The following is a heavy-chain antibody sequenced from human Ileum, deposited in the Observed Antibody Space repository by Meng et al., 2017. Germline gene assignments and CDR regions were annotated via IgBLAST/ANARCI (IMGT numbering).Heavy chain of an antibody. CDR1: GGSVSLAGYQ. D-gene: IGHD1-26*01. V-gene: IGHV4-61*08. CDR2: AST. Sequence: QVPLQGSCPGLVSPSETLSLLCTVSGGSVSLAGYQWGWIRQPPGKGLEWIGYASTNYNPSLKSRVTISLDTSRNQFSLSLSSVTAADTAVYYCARDHMGSLDYWGQGILVTVSS. CDR3: ARDHMGSLDY. J-gene: IGHJ4*02.